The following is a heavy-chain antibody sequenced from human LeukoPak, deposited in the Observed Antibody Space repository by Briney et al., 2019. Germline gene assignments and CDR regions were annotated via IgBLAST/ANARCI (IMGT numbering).Heavy chain of an antibody. Sequence: SQTLPLTCTVSGDSISSAGCHWTWIRQLPGKGLEWIGYISNSGTTHYNPSLKSRLTISADTSKNQFSLKLSSVTAADTAVYYCARDVVVTSSPDAFDIWGQGRLVTVSS. V-gene: IGHV4-31*03. CDR3: ARDVVVTSSPDAFDI. J-gene: IGHJ3*02. CDR2: ISNSGTT. CDR1: GDSISSAGCH. D-gene: IGHD2-21*02.